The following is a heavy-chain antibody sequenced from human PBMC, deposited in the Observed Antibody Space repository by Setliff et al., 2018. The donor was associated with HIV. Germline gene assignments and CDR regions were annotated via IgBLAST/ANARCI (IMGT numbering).Heavy chain of an antibody. CDR3: ARYLVVVPVAVGGLDV. V-gene: IGHV1-2*02. CDR2: INPNSGGT. D-gene: IGHD2-2*01. J-gene: IGHJ6*02. Sequence: GASVKVSCKASQNSFSDDYMNWVRQAPGQGLEWMGWINPNSGGTNYAQKFQGRVTMTRDTSISTAYMELSGLTSDDSAVYYCARYLVVVPVAVGGLDVWGQGTTVTVSS. CDR1: QNSFSDDY.